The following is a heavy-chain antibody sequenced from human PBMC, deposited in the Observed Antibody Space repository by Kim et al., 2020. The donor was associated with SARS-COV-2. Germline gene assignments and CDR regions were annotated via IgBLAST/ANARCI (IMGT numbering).Heavy chain of an antibody. J-gene: IGHJ4*02. Sequence: GGSLRLSCAASGFTFSSYAMSWVRQAPGKGLEWVSAISGSGGSTYYADSVKGRFTISRDNSKNTLYLQMNSLRAEDTAVYYCAKNPGVPDIYSYGYRDPEYWGQGTLVTVSS. CDR2: ISGSGGST. CDR1: GFTFSSYA. CDR3: AKNPGVPDIYSYGYRDPEY. D-gene: IGHD5-18*01. V-gene: IGHV3-23*01.